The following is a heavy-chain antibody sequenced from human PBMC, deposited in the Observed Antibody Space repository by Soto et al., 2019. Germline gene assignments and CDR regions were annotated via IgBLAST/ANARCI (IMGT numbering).Heavy chain of an antibody. CDR2: ISWNSGSI. V-gene: IGHV3-9*01. CDR1: GFTFDDYA. D-gene: IGHD5-12*01. CDR3: AKGTYVDIAPGGYIDV. Sequence: EVQLVESGGGLVQPGRSLRLSCAASGFTFDDYAMHWVRQAPGKGLEWVSGISWNSGSIGYADSVKGRFTISRDNAKNSLYLQMNSLRAEDTALYYCAKGTYVDIAPGGYIDVWGKGTTVTVSS. J-gene: IGHJ6*03.